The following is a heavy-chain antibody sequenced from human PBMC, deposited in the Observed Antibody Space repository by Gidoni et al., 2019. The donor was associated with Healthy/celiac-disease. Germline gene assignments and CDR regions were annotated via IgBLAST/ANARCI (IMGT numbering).Heavy chain of an antibody. J-gene: IGHJ5*02. CDR1: GYTFTDYY. D-gene: IGHD3-3*01. V-gene: IGHV1-69-2*01. Sequence: EVQLVQSGAEVKKPGATVKISCKVSGYTFTDYYMHWVQQAPGKGLEWMGLVDPEDGETIYAEKFQGRVTITADTSTDTAYMELSSLRSEDTAVYYCATVRITIFGVARGWFDPWGQGTLVTVSS. CDR3: ATVRITIFGVARGWFDP. CDR2: VDPEDGET.